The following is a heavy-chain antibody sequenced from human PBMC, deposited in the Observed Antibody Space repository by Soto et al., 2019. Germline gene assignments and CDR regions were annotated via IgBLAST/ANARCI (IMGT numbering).Heavy chain of an antibody. V-gene: IGHV4-4*02. D-gene: IGHD2-21*02. CDR3: VRDADETAIVPAPWLV. J-gene: IGHJ6*02. CDR2: IYHSGST. Sequence: QVHLQESGPGLVNPSGTLTLTCAVSGGSISSSHWWGWVRQAPGKGLEWIGEIYHSGSTNYNPSLKRRISMSVDQSKNQVSVKLSTVTAAATAVYYCVRDADETAIVPAPWLVWGRGTMVTVSS. CDR1: GGSISSSHW.